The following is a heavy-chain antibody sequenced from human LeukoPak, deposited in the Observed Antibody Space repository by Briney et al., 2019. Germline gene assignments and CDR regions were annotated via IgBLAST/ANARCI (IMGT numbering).Heavy chain of an antibody. V-gene: IGHV4-59*01. CDR2: IYYSGST. Sequence: SETLSLTCTVSGGSISSYYWSWIRQPPGKGLEWIGYIYYSGSTNYNPSLKSRVTISVDTSKNQFSLKLSSVTAADTAVYYCARGRGSGSYYFDYWGQGTLVTVSS. J-gene: IGHJ4*02. CDR1: GGSISSYY. CDR3: ARGRGSGSYYFDY. D-gene: IGHD3-10*01.